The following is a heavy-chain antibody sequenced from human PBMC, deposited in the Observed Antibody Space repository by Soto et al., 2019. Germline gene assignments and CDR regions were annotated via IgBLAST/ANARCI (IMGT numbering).Heavy chain of an antibody. CDR2: ISWDGGST. J-gene: IGHJ4*02. CDR1: GFTFDDYA. Sequence: GGSLRLSCAASGFTFDDYAMHWVRQAPGKGLEWVSLISWDGGSTYYADSVKGRFTISRDNSKNSLYLQMNSLRAEDTALYYCAKDFWSGYYFDYWGQGTLVTVSS. D-gene: IGHD3-3*01. V-gene: IGHV3-43D*03. CDR3: AKDFWSGYYFDY.